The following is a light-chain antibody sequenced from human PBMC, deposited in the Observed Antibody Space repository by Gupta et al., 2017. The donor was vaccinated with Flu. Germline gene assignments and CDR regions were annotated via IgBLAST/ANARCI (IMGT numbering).Light chain of an antibody. CDR3: SSYAGRDIWV. CDR1: SSDIGGYNY. J-gene: IGLJ2*01. Sequence: QSALTQPPSASGSPGQSVAISCTGTSSDIGGYNYVSWYQQHPGKAPKLILYEVNKRPSGVPDRFSGSKSGNTASLTVSGLQAEDEADYYCSSYAGRDIWVFGGGTKMTVL. CDR2: EVN. V-gene: IGLV2-8*01.